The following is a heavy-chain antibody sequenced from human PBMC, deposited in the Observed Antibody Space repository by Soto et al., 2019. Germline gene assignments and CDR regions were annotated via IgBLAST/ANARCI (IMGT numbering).Heavy chain of an antibody. CDR3: ARQGYCSSTSCYAGGGWFDP. D-gene: IGHD2-2*01. CDR2: IYYSGST. J-gene: IGHJ5*02. V-gene: IGHV4-30-4*01. CDR1: GGSISSGDYY. Sequence: QVQLQESGPGLVKPSQTLSLTCTVSGGSISSGDYYWSWIRQPPGKGLEWIGYIYYSGSTYYNPSLKSRVTISVDTSKNPFPLKLSSVTAADTAVYYCARQGYCSSTSCYAGGGWFDPWGQGTLVTVSS.